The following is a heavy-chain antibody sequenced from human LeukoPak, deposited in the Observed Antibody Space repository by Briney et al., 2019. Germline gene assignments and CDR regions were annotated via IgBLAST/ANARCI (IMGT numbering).Heavy chain of an antibody. CDR3: ARDGKAVAVAFDI. V-gene: IGHV3-11*04. CDR2: IGSSGRTI. CDR1: GFNFCDYY. J-gene: IGHJ3*02. Sequence: GGSLRLSCAASGFNFCDYYMSWIRLAPGKGLEWVSYIGSSGRTIYYADSVKGRFTISRDNAKNSLYLQMNSLRAEDTAVYYCARDGKAVAVAFDIWGQGTMVTVSS. D-gene: IGHD6-19*01.